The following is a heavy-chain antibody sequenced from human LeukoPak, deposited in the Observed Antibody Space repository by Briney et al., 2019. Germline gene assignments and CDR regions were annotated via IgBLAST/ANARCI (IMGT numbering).Heavy chain of an antibody. CDR1: GFTFSSYA. CDR2: ISYDGSNK. V-gene: IGHV3-30*04. J-gene: IGHJ4*02. Sequence: GGSLRLSCAASGFTFSSYAMHWVRQAPGKGLEWVAVISYDGSNKYYADSVKGRFTISRDNSKNTLYLQMNSLRAEDTAVYYCARDPEWDSGGYYSVLANYFDYWGQGTLVTVSS. CDR3: ARDPEWDSGGYYSVLANYFDY. D-gene: IGHD3-22*01.